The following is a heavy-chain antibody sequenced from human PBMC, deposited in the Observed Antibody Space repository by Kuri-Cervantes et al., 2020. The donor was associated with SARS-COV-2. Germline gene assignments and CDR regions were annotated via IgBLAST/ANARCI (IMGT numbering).Heavy chain of an antibody. CDR1: GASITTSY. Sequence: SETLSLTCDVSGASITTSYWSWIRQPPGKGLEWIGYISDSGSVNYNPSLQSRVTISRDTSKNQFSLSLRSVSAADTALYYCARQSSSWYGDYFDPWGQGTLVTVSS. V-gene: IGHV4-59*08. CDR3: ARQSSSWYGDYFDP. J-gene: IGHJ5*02. CDR2: ISDSGSV. D-gene: IGHD6-13*01.